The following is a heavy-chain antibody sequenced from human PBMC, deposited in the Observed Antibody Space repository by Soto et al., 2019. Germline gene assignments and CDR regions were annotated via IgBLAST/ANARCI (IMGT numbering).Heavy chain of an antibody. CDR3: ARDFLAVYGDYDGGYYGMDV. Sequence: QVQLVQSGAEVKKPGSSVKVSYKASGGTFSSYAISWVRQAPGQGLEWMGGIIPIFGTANYAQKFQGRVTITADESTSTAYMELSSLRSEDTAVYYCARDFLAVYGDYDGGYYGMDVWGQGTTVTVSS. V-gene: IGHV1-69*01. CDR1: GGTFSSYA. D-gene: IGHD4-17*01. J-gene: IGHJ6*02. CDR2: IIPIFGTA.